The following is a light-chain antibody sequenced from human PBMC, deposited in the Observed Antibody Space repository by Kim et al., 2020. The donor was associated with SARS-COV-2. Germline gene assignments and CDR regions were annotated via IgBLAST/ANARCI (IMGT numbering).Light chain of an antibody. CDR1: RTLLHSKGKPY. Sequence: SIPCKLSRTLLHSKGKPYWYCNLQRPGRSPQLLIYEVSSRFSGVPDRFSGSGSGTDFTLKISRVEAEDVGVYYCMQGIHLPYTFGQGTKLEI. J-gene: IGKJ2*01. V-gene: IGKV2-29*02. CDR2: EVS. CDR3: MQGIHLPYT.